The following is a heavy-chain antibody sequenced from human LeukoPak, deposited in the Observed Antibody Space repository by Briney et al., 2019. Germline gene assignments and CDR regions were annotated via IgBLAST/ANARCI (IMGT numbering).Heavy chain of an antibody. D-gene: IGHD4-17*01. CDR3: ARDGGLYDDFVGSDY. CDR1: GFTFSSYE. CDR2: ISSSGSMK. J-gene: IGHJ4*02. V-gene: IGHV3-48*03. Sequence: PGGSLRLSCEASGFTFSSYEMNWVRQAPGKGLEWISYISSSGSMKYYADSVKGRFTISRDNAKNSLYLQMNSLRAEDTAVYYCARDGGLYDDFVGSDYWGQGTLVTVSS.